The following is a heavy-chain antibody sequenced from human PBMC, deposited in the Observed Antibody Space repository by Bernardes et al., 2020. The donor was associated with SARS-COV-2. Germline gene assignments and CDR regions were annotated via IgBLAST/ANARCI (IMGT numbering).Heavy chain of an antibody. Sequence: KVSCKASGYTFTSYGFSWVRQAPGQGLEWMGWISSYNGKTDYAQKVQDRVTMTTDTSTSTAYMELRSLRSDDTAVYYCARGRAKTSDAFDIWGQGTMVTVSS. J-gene: IGHJ3*02. CDR2: ISSYNGKT. V-gene: IGHV1-18*01. CDR3: ARGRAKTSDAFDI. CDR1: GYTFTSYG.